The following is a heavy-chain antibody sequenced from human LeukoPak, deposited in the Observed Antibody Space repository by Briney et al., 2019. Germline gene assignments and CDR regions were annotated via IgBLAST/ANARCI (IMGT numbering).Heavy chain of an antibody. CDR1: GGSISSYY. D-gene: IGHD2-15*01. CDR2: IYTSGST. Sequence: SETLSLTCTVSGGSISSYYWSWVRQPAGKGLEWIGRIYTSGSTNYNPSLKSRVTMSVDTSKNQFSLKLSSVTAADTAVYYCATGVGGYCSGGSCPTIYYYYMDVWGKGTTVTVSS. CDR3: ATGVGGYCSGGSCPTIYYYYMDV. J-gene: IGHJ6*03. V-gene: IGHV4-4*07.